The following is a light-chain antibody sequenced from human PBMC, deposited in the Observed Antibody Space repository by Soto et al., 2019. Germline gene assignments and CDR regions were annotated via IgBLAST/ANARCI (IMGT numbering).Light chain of an antibody. Sequence: EIVLPHSQGTLSLSPCERAKLYASASQSVSSSYLAWYQQKPGRAPGLLIYGASSRATGIPDRFSGSGSGTDFTLTISRLEPADLAVYYCQQYGSSPLTFGGGTKVDIK. CDR3: QQYGSSPLT. CDR2: GAS. CDR1: QSVSSSY. V-gene: IGKV3-20*01. J-gene: IGKJ4*01.